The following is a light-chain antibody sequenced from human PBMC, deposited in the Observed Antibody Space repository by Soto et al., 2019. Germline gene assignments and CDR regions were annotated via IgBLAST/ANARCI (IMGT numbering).Light chain of an antibody. CDR2: DAS. Sequence: EIVMTQSPATLSVSPGERATLSCRASQNVNNKLAWYQQKPGQAPRLLIYDASTRATGVPARFSGSGSGADFTLTINSLQSEDFAIYYCQQYNNWPPVYTFGQGTKLEIK. J-gene: IGKJ2*01. V-gene: IGKV3D-15*01. CDR1: QNVNNK. CDR3: QQYNNWPPVYT.